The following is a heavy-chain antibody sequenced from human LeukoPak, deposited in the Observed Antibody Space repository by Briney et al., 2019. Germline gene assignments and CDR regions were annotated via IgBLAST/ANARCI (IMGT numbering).Heavy chain of an antibody. CDR2: ISYDGSNK. J-gene: IGHJ3*02. D-gene: IGHD2-21*02. Sequence: GRSLKLSCAASGLTFSSYAMHWVRQAPGKGLEWVAVISYDGSNKYYADSVKGRFTISRDNSKNTLYLQMNSLRAEDTAVYYCARAKHIVVVTAIRRRDAFDIWGQGTMVTVSS. V-gene: IGHV3-30-3*01. CDR3: ARAKHIVVVTAIRRRDAFDI. CDR1: GLTFSSYA.